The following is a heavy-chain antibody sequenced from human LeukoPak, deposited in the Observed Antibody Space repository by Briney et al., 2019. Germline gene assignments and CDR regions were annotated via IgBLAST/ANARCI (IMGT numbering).Heavy chain of an antibody. V-gene: IGHV3-66*01. D-gene: IGHD2-8*01. CDR1: GFIASSNY. CDR3: ARETYCTNGVCHNINRYFDY. CDR2: IYSGGNT. J-gene: IGHJ4*02. Sequence: TGGSLRLSCAASGFIASSNYMSWVRQAPGKGLEWVSVIYSGGNTYYADSVKGRFTISRDNSKNTVYLQVDSLGVEDTAVYYCARETYCTNGVCHNINRYFDYWGQGTLVTVSS.